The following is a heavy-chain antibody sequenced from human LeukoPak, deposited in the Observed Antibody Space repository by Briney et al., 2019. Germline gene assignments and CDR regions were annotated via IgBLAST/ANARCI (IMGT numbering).Heavy chain of an antibody. J-gene: IGHJ6*02. CDR3: ARDQAKYYYYGMDV. CDR2: IIPILGIA. CDR1: GYTFTGYY. V-gene: IGHV1-69*04. Sequence: SVKVSCKASGYTFTGYYMHWVRQAPGQGLEWMGRIIPILGIANYAQKFQGRVTITADKSTSTAYMELSSLRSEDTAVYYCARDQAKYYYYGMDVWGQGTTVTVSS.